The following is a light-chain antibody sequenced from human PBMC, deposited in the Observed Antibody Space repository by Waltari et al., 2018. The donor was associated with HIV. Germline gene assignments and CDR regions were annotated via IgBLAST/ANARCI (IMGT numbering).Light chain of an antibody. J-gene: IGLJ3*02. CDR1: RNDVARYDR. V-gene: IGLV2-18*02. Sequence: HSALTQPPSVSGSPGQSVTIYCTGTRNDVARYDRVSLYQQPPGRGPKLLIYEVVNRPSGVPGRFSGSKSGNTASLTIFGLQSEDEADYHCSSFTASGTWVFGGGTKLTV. CDR2: EVV. CDR3: SSFTASGTWV.